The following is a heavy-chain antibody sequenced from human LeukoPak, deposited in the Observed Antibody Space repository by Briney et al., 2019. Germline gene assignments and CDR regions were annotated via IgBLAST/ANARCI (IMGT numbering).Heavy chain of an antibody. CDR3: ARGGSGIGYFDY. CDR2: IYYSGST. V-gene: IGHV4-59*01. Sequence: SETLSLTCTASGGSISSYYWSWIRQPPGKGLEWIGYIYYSGSTNYNPSLKSRVTISVDTSKNQFSLKLSSVTAADTAVYYCARGGSGIGYFDYWGQGTLVTVSS. J-gene: IGHJ4*02. D-gene: IGHD3-10*01. CDR1: GGSISSYY.